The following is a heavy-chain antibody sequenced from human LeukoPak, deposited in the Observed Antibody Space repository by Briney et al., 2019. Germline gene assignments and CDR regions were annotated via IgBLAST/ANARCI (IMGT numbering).Heavy chain of an antibody. J-gene: IGHJ2*01. Sequence: PSETLSLTCTVSGGSISSYYWSWIRQPPGKGLEWIGYIYYSGSTNYNPSLKSRVSISVDTSKNQFSLKLSSVTAADTAVYYCARAPYSSSWPVPPKKYWYFDLWGRGTLVTVSS. CDR3: ARAPYSSSWPVPPKKYWYFDL. CDR2: IYYSGST. D-gene: IGHD6-13*01. CDR1: GGSISSYY. V-gene: IGHV4-59*01.